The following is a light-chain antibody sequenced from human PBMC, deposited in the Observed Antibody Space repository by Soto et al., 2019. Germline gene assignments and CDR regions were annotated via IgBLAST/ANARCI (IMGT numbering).Light chain of an antibody. CDR1: QDIINY. J-gene: IGKJ4*01. CDR3: QQYDNPNLTVT. V-gene: IGKV1-33*01. Sequence: DIQMTQSPSSLSASVGDRVTITCQASQDIINYLNWYQQKPGKAPKLLIYDPSNLETGVPSRFSGSGSGTDFTFTISSLQPEDIATYYCQQYDNPNLTVTFGGGTKVEIK. CDR2: DPS.